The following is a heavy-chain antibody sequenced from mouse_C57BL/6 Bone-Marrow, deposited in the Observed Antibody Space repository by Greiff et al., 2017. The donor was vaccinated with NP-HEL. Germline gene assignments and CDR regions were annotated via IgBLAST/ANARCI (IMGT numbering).Heavy chain of an antibody. D-gene: IGHD2-4*01. V-gene: IGHV14-4*01. CDR1: GFNITDDY. J-gene: IGHJ4*01. Sequence: EVQLQQSGAELVRPGASVKLSCTASGFNITDDYMHWVKQRPEQGLEWIGWIDPENGDTDYASKFQGKATITADTSSNTAYMQLSSLTSEDTAVYYLTTYVPYDYDWGYAMDYWGQGTSVTVSS. CDR3: TTYVPYDYDWGYAMDY. CDR2: IDPENGDT.